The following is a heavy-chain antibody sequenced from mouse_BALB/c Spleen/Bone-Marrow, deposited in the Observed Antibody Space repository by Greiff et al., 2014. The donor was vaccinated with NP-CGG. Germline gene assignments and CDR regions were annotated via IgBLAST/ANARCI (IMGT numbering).Heavy chain of an antibody. J-gene: IGHJ2*01. CDR1: GYTFTGYW. CDR2: IYPGDGDT. Sequence: ESGAELARPGASVKLSCKASGYTFTGYWMQWVKQRPGQGLEWIGAIYPGDGDTRYTQKFKGKATLTADKSSSTAYMQRSSLASEDSAVYYCARDEHYFDYWGQGTTLTVSS. CDR3: ARDEHYFDY. V-gene: IGHV1-87*01.